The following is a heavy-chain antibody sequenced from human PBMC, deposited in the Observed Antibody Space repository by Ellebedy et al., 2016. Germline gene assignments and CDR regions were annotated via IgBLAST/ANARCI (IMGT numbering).Heavy chain of an antibody. CDR2: ISYDGSNK. V-gene: IGHV3-30-3*01. D-gene: IGHD3-10*01. J-gene: IGHJ4*02. CDR1: GFTFSSYA. Sequence: GESLKISCAASGFTFSSYAMHWVRQAPGKGLEWVAVISYDGSNKYYADSVKGRFTISRDNSKNTLYLQMNSLRAEDTAVYYCARAPSDYYGSGSLDYWGQGTLVTVSS. CDR3: ARAPSDYYGSGSLDY.